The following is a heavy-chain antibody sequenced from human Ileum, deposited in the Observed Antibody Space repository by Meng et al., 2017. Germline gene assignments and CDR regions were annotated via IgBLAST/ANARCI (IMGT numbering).Heavy chain of an antibody. J-gene: IGHJ6*02. CDR2: INHSGST. Sequence: GSLRLSCAVYGGSFSGYYWSWIRQPPGKGLKWIGEINHSGSTNYNPSLKSRVTISVDTSKNQFSLKLSSVTAADTAVYYCARGPYGSGSYYYYYGMDVWGQGTTVTVSS. V-gene: IGHV4-34*01. CDR3: ARGPYGSGSYYYYYGMDV. CDR1: GGSFSGYY. D-gene: IGHD3-10*01.